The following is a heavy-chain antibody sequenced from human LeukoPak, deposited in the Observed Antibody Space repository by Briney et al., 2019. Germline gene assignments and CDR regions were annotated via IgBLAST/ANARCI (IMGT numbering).Heavy chain of an antibody. CDR1: GFTFSSYG. J-gene: IGHJ4*02. V-gene: IGHV3-23*01. D-gene: IGHD3-22*01. CDR2: ISGSGGST. CDR3: AKDLYYYDSSGYEFDY. Sequence: GGSLRLSCAASGFTFSSYGMSWVRQAPGKGLEWVSAISGSGGSTYYADSVKGRFTISRDNSKNTLYLQMNSLRAEDTDVYYCAKDLYYYDSSGYEFDYWGQGTLVTVSS.